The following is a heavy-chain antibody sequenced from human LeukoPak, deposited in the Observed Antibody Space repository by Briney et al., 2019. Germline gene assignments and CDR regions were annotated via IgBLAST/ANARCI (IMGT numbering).Heavy chain of an antibody. J-gene: IGHJ4*02. Sequence: GGSLRLSCAASGFAFSSYSMNRVRQAPGKGLEWISYISRGSGTIYYADSVKGRFTISRDNAKNSLFLQMNSLGGEDTAVYYCARSDWDYWGQGTLVTVSS. CDR2: ISRGSGTI. CDR1: GFAFSSYS. CDR3: ARSDWDY. V-gene: IGHV3-48*01. D-gene: IGHD3-9*01.